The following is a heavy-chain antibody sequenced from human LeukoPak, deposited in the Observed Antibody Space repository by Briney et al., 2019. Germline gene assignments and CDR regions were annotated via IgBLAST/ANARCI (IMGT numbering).Heavy chain of an antibody. D-gene: IGHD3-22*01. CDR2: LNPDSGKT. CDR3: ATNYYDSSGYYFLPHDASDI. Sequence: ASVKVSCKASGYTFTNYDINWVRQATGQGLEWMGWLNPDSGKTGYAQKFQGRVTMTRNTSISTAYMELRSLRSDDTAVYYCATNYYDSSGYYFLPHDASDIWGQGTMVTVSS. V-gene: IGHV1-8*01. CDR1: GYTFTNYD. J-gene: IGHJ3*02.